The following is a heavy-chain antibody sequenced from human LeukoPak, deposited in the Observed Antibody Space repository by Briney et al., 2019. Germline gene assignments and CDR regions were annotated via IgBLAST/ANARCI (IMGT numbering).Heavy chain of an antibody. CDR1: GFTFSNYW. Sequence: PGGSLRLSCAASGFTFSNYWMSWVRQAPGKGLEWVANIKHDGGDKHYVDSVKGRFTISRDNSKNTLYLQMNSLRAEDTAVYYCARPRYSSSWYYFDYWGQGTLVTVSS. D-gene: IGHD6-13*01. V-gene: IGHV3-7*01. J-gene: IGHJ4*02. CDR3: ARPRYSSSWYYFDY. CDR2: IKHDGGDK.